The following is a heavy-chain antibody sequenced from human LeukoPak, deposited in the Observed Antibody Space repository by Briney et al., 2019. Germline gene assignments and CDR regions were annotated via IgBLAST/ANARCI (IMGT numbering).Heavy chain of an antibody. CDR1: GYTFTGYY. V-gene: IGHV1-2*06. CDR2: INPNRGGT. CDR3: ARGAGFGELFTLTHLYYFDN. J-gene: IGHJ4*02. Sequence: ASVKVSCKASGYTFTGYYMHWVRQAPGQGLEWMGRINPNRGGTNYAQKFQGRVTVTRDTSISTAYMELSSLRSDDTAVYYCARGAGFGELFTLTHLYYFDNWGQGTLVTVSS. D-gene: IGHD3-10*01.